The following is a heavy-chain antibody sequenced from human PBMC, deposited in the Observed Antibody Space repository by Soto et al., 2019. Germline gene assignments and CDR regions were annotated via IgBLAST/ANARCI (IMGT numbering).Heavy chain of an antibody. CDR1: GYTFTSYG. J-gene: IGHJ4*02. CDR3: AGDCFSGGNSFAMGY. D-gene: IGHD2-21*02. V-gene: IGHV1-18*04. CDR2: ISAYNGNT. Sequence: QVQLVQSGAEVKKPGASVKVSCKASGYTFTSYGISWVRQAPGQGLEWMGWISAYNGNTNYAQKLQGRVTMTTVTSTSTAYMELRSLRSDDTAVYYCAGDCFSGGNSFAMGYWGQGTLVTVSS.